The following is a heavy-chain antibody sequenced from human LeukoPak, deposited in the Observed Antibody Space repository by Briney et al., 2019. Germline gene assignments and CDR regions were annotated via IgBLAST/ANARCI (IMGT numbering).Heavy chain of an antibody. Sequence: ASVKVSCKASGYIFTRYAIHWVRQVPGQRLEWMGWINAGNGNTKYSQNIQGRVTITRDTSASTASMEVSSLRSEDTAVYYCARGIEASSGWYVIDYWGQELWSPSPQ. CDR1: GYIFTRYA. CDR2: INAGNGNT. J-gene: IGHJ4*01. D-gene: IGHD6-19*01. V-gene: IGHV1-3*01. CDR3: ARGIEASSGWYVIDY.